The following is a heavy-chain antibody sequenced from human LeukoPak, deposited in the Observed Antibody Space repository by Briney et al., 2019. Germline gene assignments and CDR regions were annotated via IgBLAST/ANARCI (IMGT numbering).Heavy chain of an antibody. D-gene: IGHD2-15*01. J-gene: IGHJ1*01. Sequence: ASVKVSCKASGYTFTSYDINWVRQATGQGLEWMGWMNPNSGNTGYAQKFQGRVTMTRNTSISTAYMELSSLRSEDTAVYYCARAIGGRGGSPLRHFQHWGQGTLVTVSS. V-gene: IGHV1-8*01. CDR2: MNPNSGNT. CDR3: ARAIGGRGGSPLRHFQH. CDR1: GYTFTSYD.